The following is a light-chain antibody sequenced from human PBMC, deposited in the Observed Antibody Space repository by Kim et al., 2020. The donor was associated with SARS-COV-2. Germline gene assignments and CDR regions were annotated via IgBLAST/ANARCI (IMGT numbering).Light chain of an antibody. J-gene: IGLJ2*01. CDR3: QVWDSSSDHLV. CDR2: YDS. CDR1: NIGNKS. V-gene: IGLV3-21*04. Sequence: SYELTQPPSVSVAPGKTARITCGGNNIGNKSVHWYQQKPGQAPVLVIYYDSDRPSGIPERFSGSNSGNTATLTISRVEAGDEADYYCQVWDSSSDHLVFG.